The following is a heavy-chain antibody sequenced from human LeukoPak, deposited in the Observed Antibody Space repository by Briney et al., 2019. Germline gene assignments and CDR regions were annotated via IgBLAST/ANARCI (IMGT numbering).Heavy chain of an antibody. CDR3: AKDPIYCSSTSCYSHYFDY. CDR2: ISGSGGST. Sequence: PGGSLRLSCAASGFTFSSYAMSWVRQAPGKGLEWVSAISGSGGSTYYADSVKGRFTISRDNSKNTLYLQMNSLRAEDTAVCYCAKDPIYCSSTSCYSHYFDYWGQGTLVTVSS. CDR1: GFTFSSYA. J-gene: IGHJ4*02. D-gene: IGHD2-2*01. V-gene: IGHV3-23*01.